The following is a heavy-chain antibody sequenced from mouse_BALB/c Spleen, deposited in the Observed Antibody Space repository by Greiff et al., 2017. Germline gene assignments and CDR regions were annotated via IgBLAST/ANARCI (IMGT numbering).Heavy chain of an antibody. CDR2: ISSGGST. V-gene: IGHV5-6-5*01. CDR3: AIGRYYYGSSLWFAD. J-gene: IGHJ3*01. CDR1: GFTFSSYA. Sequence: EVMLVESGGGLVKPGGSLKLSCAASGFTFSSYAMPWVRQTPEKRLEWVAFISSGGSTYYPDSVKGRFTISRGNARNTLYLQMSSLRTEDTAMYYCAIGRYYYGSSLWFADWGQGTLVTVSA. D-gene: IGHD1-1*01.